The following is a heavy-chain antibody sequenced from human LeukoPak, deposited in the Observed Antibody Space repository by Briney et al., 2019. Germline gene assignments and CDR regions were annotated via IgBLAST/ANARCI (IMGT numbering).Heavy chain of an antibody. CDR1: GFTFSSYW. CDR3: ARVLRYCSGGSCYSGFDY. Sequence: GGSLRLSCAASGFTFSSYWMSWVRQAPGKGLEWVANIKQDGSEKYYVDSVKGRFTISRDNAKNSLYLQMNSLRAEDTAVYYCARVLRYCSGGSCYSGFDYWGQGTLVTVSS. CDR2: IKQDGSEK. D-gene: IGHD2-15*01. V-gene: IGHV3-7*01. J-gene: IGHJ4*02.